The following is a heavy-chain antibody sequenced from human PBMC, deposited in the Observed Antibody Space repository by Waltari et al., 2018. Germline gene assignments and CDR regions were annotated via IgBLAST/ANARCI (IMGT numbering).Heavy chain of an antibody. CDR2: INWNSDSI. CDR3: LKKNDEVYDRNGLVYDAFDV. D-gene: IGHD3-22*01. Sequence: EVQLVESGGGLVHPGRSLRLSCAASGFTFYDYAFHWVRTAPGKGLEWVAGINWNSDSIGYGDSVKGRFTISRDNARNSLYLQMNSLTTEDTAVYYCLKKNDEVYDRNGLVYDAFDVWGQGTMVTVST. V-gene: IGHV3-9*01. CDR1: GFTFYDYA. J-gene: IGHJ3*01.